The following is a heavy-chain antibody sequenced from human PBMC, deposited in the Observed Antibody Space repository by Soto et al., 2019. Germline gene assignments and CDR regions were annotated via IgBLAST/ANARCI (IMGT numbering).Heavy chain of an antibody. CDR3: ARRVILTGYYEHYYYYGMDV. Sequence: SETLALTCTLSVASISSDYYHWTWLRRAPGGGLEWIGYIHHRGSTLYNPSVKSRVTIPVDTSKNQFSLKLSSVTAADTAVYYCARRVILTGYYEHYYYYGMDVWGQGTTVTVSS. CDR1: VASISSDYYH. CDR2: IHHRGST. V-gene: IGHV4-30-4*08. J-gene: IGHJ6*02. D-gene: IGHD3-9*01.